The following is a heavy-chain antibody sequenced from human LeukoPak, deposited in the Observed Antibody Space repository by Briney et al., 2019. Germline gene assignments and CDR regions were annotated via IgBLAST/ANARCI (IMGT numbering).Heavy chain of an antibody. CDR1: GYTFTNYY. CDR3: ARESHNVAWHLGGD. V-gene: IGHV1-46*01. D-gene: IGHD2-21*01. Sequence: ASVTVSCMASGYTFTNYYMHWVRQAPGQGLEWMGMINPTRCSASHAQKSQDRVTMTRDTSTSTVYMELSSLTSEDTAVYYCARESHNVAWHLGGDWGQGTLVTVS. CDR2: INPTRCSA. J-gene: IGHJ4*02.